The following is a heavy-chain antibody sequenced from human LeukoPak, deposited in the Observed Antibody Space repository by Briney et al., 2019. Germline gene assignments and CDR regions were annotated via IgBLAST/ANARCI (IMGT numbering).Heavy chain of an antibody. Sequence: PGGSLRLSCAASGFTFSDYYMSWIRQVPGKGLEWVSYMSNSGSTKYYADSVKGRFTISRDNSKNTLYLQVNSLRAEDTAVYYCAKAKSYYSNYDYWGQGTLVTVSS. CDR3: AKAKSYYSNYDY. CDR2: MSNSGSTK. D-gene: IGHD4-11*01. J-gene: IGHJ4*02. CDR1: GFTFSDYY. V-gene: IGHV3-11*01.